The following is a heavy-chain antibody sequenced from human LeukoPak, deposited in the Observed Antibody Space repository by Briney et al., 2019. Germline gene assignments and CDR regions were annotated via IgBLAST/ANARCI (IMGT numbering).Heavy chain of an antibody. CDR3: ASYSSGWYNAFDF. Sequence: KSSETLSLTFTVSGDSVSTRTYYWGWIRQPPGKGLEWIGSFYYSGSTYYNPSLKSRVTISVDTSKNQFSLRLTSVTAADTAVYSCASYSSGWYNAFDFWGQGTMVTVSS. V-gene: IGHV4-39*07. D-gene: IGHD6-19*01. J-gene: IGHJ3*01. CDR1: GDSVSTRTYY. CDR2: FYYSGST.